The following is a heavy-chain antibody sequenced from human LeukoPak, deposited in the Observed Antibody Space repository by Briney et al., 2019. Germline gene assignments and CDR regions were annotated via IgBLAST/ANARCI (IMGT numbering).Heavy chain of an antibody. J-gene: IGHJ4*02. CDR2: INGGGDST. V-gene: IGHV3-23*01. CDR3: AKEIHDYGDYPLDY. D-gene: IGHD4-17*01. CDR1: GFTFSNYG. Sequence: PGGSLRLSCTVSGFTFSNYGMSWVRQAPGKGLEWVSGINGGGDSTYYVDSVKGRFTISRDNSKSTLYLQMNSLRTDDTAVYYCAKEIHDYGDYPLDYWGQGTLVTVSS.